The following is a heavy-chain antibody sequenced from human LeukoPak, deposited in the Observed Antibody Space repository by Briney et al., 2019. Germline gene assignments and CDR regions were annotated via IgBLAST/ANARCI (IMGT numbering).Heavy chain of an antibody. V-gene: IGHV3-30*02. CDR3: AKDAWSGSYYFDY. CDR1: GFTFSTYG. J-gene: IGHJ4*02. Sequence: GGSLRLSCAASGFTFSTYGMHWVRQAPGKGLEWVAFIRYDGSNRYYADSVKGRFTISRDNSKNTLYLQMNSLRAEDTAVYYCAKDAWSGSYYFDYWGQGTLVTVSS. CDR2: IRYDGSNR. D-gene: IGHD1-26*01.